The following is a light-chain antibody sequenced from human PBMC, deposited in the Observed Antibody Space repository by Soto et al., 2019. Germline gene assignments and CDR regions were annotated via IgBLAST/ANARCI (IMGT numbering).Light chain of an antibody. V-gene: IGKV3-20*01. CDR2: GIS. J-gene: IGKJ2*01. CDR1: QSVSSNY. CDR3: QEFGSSPLYT. Sequence: IVLTQSPGTLSLSPGERATLSCRASQSVSSNYLAWYQQKPGQAPRLLIYGISSRATGIPDRFSGSGSGTDFTLTISRVEPEDVAVYYCQEFGSSPLYTCGQGTKLEIK.